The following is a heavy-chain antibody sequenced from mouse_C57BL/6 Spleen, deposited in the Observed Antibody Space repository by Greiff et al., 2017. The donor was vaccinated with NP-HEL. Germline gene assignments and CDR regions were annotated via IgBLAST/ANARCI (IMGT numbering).Heavy chain of an antibody. CDR3: ATTVVAGDAMDY. Sequence: VQLQQSGPELVKPGASVKISCKASGYTFTDYYMNWVKQSHGKSLEWIGDINPNNGGTSYNQKFKGKATLTVDKSSSTAYMELRSLTSEDSAVYYCATTVVAGDAMDYWGQGTSVTVSS. CDR1: GYTFTDYY. D-gene: IGHD1-1*01. J-gene: IGHJ4*01. V-gene: IGHV1-26*01. CDR2: INPNNGGT.